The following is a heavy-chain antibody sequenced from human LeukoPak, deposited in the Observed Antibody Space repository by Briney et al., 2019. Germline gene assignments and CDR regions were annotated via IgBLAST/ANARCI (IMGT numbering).Heavy chain of an antibody. J-gene: IGHJ6*02. CDR2: VYSDGRT. CDR3: ARLPSGDV. Sequence: GGSLRLSCAASGLTFSSYAMSWIRQAPGKGLEGVSVVYSDGRTYYADSVKGRFTISRDNSKNTLYLQMNSLRAEDTAVYYCARLPSGDVWGQGTTVTVSS. CDR1: GLTFSSYA. V-gene: IGHV3-66*04.